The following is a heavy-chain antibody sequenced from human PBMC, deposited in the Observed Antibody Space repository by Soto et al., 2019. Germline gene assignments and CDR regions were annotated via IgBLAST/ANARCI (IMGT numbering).Heavy chain of an antibody. V-gene: IGHV4-39*01. CDR3: ARHLFVLSLTTTSEYFDS. CDR2: AYYSGYT. Sequence: SETLSLTCSVSGGSISGYSYYWGWIRQPPGKGLEWIGTAYYSGYTHYNPSLKSRVTISVDTSQNQFSLQLNSVTAADTAVYYCARHLFVLSLTTTSEYFDSWGQGTLVTVSS. CDR1: GGSISGYSYY. J-gene: IGHJ4*02. D-gene: IGHD4-17*01.